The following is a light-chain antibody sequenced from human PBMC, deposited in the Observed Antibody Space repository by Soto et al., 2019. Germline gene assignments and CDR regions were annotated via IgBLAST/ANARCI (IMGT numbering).Light chain of an antibody. CDR3: QQYNNWPSIT. Sequence: IVMTQSPAMLSVSPGDRATLSCRASQSVSSNLACSQQKTGQAHRLLIYGASNMATGIPPRFSGSVSGTEFTLTIITLMSKDFEVNYCQQYNNWPSITFGGGTTGEIK. V-gene: IGKV3-15*01. J-gene: IGKJ4*01. CDR1: QSVSSN. CDR2: GAS.